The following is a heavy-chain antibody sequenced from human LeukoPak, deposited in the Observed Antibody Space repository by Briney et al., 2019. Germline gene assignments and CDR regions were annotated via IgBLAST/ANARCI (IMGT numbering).Heavy chain of an antibody. CDR1: DYSISSGYGYY. V-gene: IGHV4-39*01. CDR2: IYHSGIT. D-gene: IGHD3-10*01. CDR3: ARHGPITIEDWFDP. J-gene: IGHJ5*02. Sequence: SETLSLTCTVSDYSISSGYGYYWGWIRQPPGKGLEWIGNIYHSGITYYNHFNSSLKSRVTISVDTSKNQFSLKLSSVTAADTAVYYCARHGPITIEDWFDPWGQGTLVTVSS.